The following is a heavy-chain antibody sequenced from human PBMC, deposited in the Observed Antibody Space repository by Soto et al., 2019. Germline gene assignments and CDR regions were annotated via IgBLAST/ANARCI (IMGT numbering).Heavy chain of an antibody. CDR1: GGSISNYY. D-gene: IGHD3-10*01. CDR2: IYTSGST. CDR3: ARLLLWFGEPNDAFDI. Sequence: XETLSLTCTVSGGSISNYYWSWIRQPSGKGLEWIGRIYTSGSTSYNPSLKSRVTMSVDTSKNQFSLKLSSVTAADTAVYYCARLLLWFGEPNDAFDIWGQGTMVTVSS. V-gene: IGHV4-4*07. J-gene: IGHJ3*02.